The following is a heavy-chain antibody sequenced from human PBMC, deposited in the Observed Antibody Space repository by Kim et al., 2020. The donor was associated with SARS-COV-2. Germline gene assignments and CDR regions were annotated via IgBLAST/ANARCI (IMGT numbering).Heavy chain of an antibody. V-gene: IGHV3-7*01. CDR1: GFTFSSYW. J-gene: IGHJ4*02. Sequence: GGSLRLSCAASGFTFSSYWMSWVRQAPGKGLEWVANIKQDGSEKYYVDSVKGRFTISRDNAKNSLYLQMNSLRAEDTVVYYCARSNLLLWFGELLGEFDYWGQGTLVTVSS. CDR2: IKQDGSEK. D-gene: IGHD3-10*01. CDR3: ARSNLLLWFGELLGEFDY.